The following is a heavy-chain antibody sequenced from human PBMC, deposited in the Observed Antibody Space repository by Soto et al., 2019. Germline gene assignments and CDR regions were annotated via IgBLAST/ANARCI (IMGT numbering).Heavy chain of an antibody. J-gene: IGHJ4*02. Sequence: PGWSLRLSCAASGFTFSNYGMHWVRQAPGKGLEWVAVISNNGRDKYHAETVKGRITISRDNSKNTLYLQMNSLRADDTAVYYCAKDSGRGSADYYFDFWGQGTLVTVSS. CDR1: GFTFSNYG. D-gene: IGHD3-10*01. CDR3: AKDSGRGSADYYFDF. CDR2: ISNNGRDK. V-gene: IGHV3-30*18.